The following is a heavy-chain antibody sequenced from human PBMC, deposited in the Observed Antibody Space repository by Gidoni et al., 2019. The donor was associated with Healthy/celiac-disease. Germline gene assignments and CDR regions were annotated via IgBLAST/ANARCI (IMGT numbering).Heavy chain of an antibody. CDR1: GGTFSSYA. V-gene: IGHV1-69*04. CDR3: ARALVVVVAATRRYFDY. Sequence: QVQLVQSGAEVTKPGSSVKVSCKASGGTFSSYAISWVRQAPGQGLEWMGRIIPILGIANYAQKFQGRVTITADKSTSTAYMELSSLRSEDTAVYYCARALVVVVAATRRYFDYWGQGTLVTVSS. CDR2: IIPILGIA. J-gene: IGHJ4*02. D-gene: IGHD2-15*01.